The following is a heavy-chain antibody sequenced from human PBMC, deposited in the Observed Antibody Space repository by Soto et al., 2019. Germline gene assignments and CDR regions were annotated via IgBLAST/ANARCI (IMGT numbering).Heavy chain of an antibody. J-gene: IGHJ4*02. V-gene: IGHV4-34*01. CDR2: INHSGST. CDR1: GGSFSGYY. D-gene: IGHD1-7*01. Sequence: SETLSLTCAVYGGSFSGYYWSWIRQPPGKGLEWIGEINHSGSTNYNPSLKSRVTISVDTSKNQFSLKLSSVTAAVSSVFYCARHDRYNWNFDYFDYWGQGPLVTVSS. CDR3: ARHDRYNWNFDYFDY.